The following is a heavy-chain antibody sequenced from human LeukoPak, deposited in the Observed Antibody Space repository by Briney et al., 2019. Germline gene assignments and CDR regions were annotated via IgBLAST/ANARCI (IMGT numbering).Heavy chain of an antibody. CDR1: GFTVSSNY. V-gene: IGHV3-66*01. Sequence: GGSLRLSCAASGFTVSSNYMRWVRQAPGKGLEWVSGIYSGGSTYYADSVKGRFSISRDNSKNTLYLQMNSLRAEGTAVYYCARAPRGCSGGSCYNYWGQGTLVTVSS. D-gene: IGHD2-15*01. CDR3: ARAPRGCSGGSCYNY. J-gene: IGHJ4*02. CDR2: IYSGGST.